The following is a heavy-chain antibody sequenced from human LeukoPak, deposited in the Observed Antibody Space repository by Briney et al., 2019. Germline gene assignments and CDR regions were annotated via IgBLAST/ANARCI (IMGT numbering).Heavy chain of an antibody. Sequence: GESLKISCKGSGYSFTGYWIGWLRQMPGKGLEWMGIIHPGDSDTRYSPSFQGQVTISADKSISTAYLQWNSLKASGTAMYYCARHGGYYDFWSGRLYFDLWGRGTLVTVSS. CDR1: GYSFTGYW. V-gene: IGHV5-51*01. D-gene: IGHD3-3*01. J-gene: IGHJ2*01. CDR2: IHPGDSDT. CDR3: ARHGGYYDFWSGRLYFDL.